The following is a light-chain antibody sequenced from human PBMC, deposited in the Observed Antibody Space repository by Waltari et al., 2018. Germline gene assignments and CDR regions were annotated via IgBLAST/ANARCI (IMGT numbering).Light chain of an antibody. CDR2: KAS. Sequence: DIQMTQSPSTLAASVGDRLTITCRASPTIITWLAWYQQKPGKAPKLLIYKASSLESGVPSRFSGSGAGTEFSLTISSLQPDDSATYYCQQYYTYWTFGQGTKVDIK. CDR1: PTIITW. J-gene: IGKJ1*01. V-gene: IGKV1-5*03. CDR3: QQYYTYWT.